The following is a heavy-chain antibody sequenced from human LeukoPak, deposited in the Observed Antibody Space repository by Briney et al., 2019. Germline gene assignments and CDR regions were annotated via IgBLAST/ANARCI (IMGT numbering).Heavy chain of an antibody. CDR1: GFTFSDYY. D-gene: IGHD2-21*01. V-gene: IGHV3-11*03. CDR2: ISGSSSYT. CDR3: ARRGEGPHFDY. J-gene: IGHJ4*02. Sequence: GGSLRLSCAASGFTFSDYYMSWIRQAPGKGLEWVSYISGSSSYTNYADSVKGRFTISRDNAKNSLYLQMNSLRAEDTAVYYCARRGEGPHFDYWGQGTLVTVSS.